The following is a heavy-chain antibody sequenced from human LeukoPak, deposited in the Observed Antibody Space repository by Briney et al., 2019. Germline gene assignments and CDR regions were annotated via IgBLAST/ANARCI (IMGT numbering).Heavy chain of an antibody. Sequence: GGSLRLSCAASGFTFSSYAMHWVRQAPGKGLEWVAVISYDGSNKYYADSVKGRFTISRDNSKNTLYLQMNSLRAEGTAVYYCARGAYYDSSGYYPGLGYFDYWGQGTPVTVSS. V-gene: IGHV3-30*04. CDR1: GFTFSSYA. CDR3: ARGAYYDSSGYYPGLGYFDY. CDR2: ISYDGSNK. D-gene: IGHD3-22*01. J-gene: IGHJ4*02.